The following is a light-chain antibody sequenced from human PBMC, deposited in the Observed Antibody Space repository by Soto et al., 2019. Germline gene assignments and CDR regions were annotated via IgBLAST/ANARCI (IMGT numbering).Light chain of an antibody. J-gene: IGLJ1*01. Sequence: SYELTQPPWVSVSPGQAARITCGGSNIGSKSVHWYKQRPGQAPVLVVNDESDRPSGIPERFSGSNSGITATLTISGVEAGDEADYYCQVWDSGTDHYVFGTGTKVTVL. V-gene: IGLV3-21*02. CDR3: QVWDSGTDHYV. CDR2: DES. CDR1: NIGSKS.